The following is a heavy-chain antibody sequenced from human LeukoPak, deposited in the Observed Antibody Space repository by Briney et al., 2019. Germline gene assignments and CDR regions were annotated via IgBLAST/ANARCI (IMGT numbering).Heavy chain of an antibody. Sequence: GGSLRLSCAASGFTFSSYGMHWVRQAPGKGLEWVAVIWYDGSNKYYADSVKGRFTISRGNSKNTLYLQMNSLRAEDTAVYYCAKDPSSRGSLIDYWGQGTLVTVSS. D-gene: IGHD3-10*01. J-gene: IGHJ4*02. CDR3: AKDPSSRGSLIDY. V-gene: IGHV3-33*06. CDR1: GFTFSSYG. CDR2: IWYDGSNK.